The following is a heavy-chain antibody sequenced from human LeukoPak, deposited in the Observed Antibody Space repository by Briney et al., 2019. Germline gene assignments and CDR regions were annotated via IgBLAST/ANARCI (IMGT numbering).Heavy chain of an antibody. CDR1: GGSISSYY. J-gene: IGHJ5*02. Sequence: SETLSLTCTVSGGSISSYYWSWIRQPPGKGLEWIASIYYGGTTQYNPSLKSRATISIDTSNNRFSLRLTSATAADTAVYYCARWSSDWENNYFDPWGQGILVTVSS. D-gene: IGHD6-19*01. V-gene: IGHV4-59*12. CDR2: IYYGGTT. CDR3: ARWSSDWENNYFDP.